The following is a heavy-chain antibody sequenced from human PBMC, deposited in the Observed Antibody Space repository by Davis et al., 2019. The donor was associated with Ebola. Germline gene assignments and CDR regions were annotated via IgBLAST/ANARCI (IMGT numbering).Heavy chain of an antibody. CDR2: ISAYNGNT. Sequence: ASVKVSCKASGYTFTSYGISWVRQAPGQGLEWMGWISAYNGNTNYAQKLQGRVTMTTDTSTSTAYMELRSLRSDDTAVYYCARLVEVNWNDLGYFDYWGQGTLVTVSS. D-gene: IGHD1-1*01. CDR3: ARLVEVNWNDLGYFDY. CDR1: GYTFTSYG. V-gene: IGHV1-18*01. J-gene: IGHJ4*02.